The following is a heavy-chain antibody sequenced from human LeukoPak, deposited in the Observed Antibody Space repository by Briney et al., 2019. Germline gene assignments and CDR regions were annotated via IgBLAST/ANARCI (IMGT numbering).Heavy chain of an antibody. CDR3: ARDLRDILTGPRRGMDV. V-gene: IGHV3-21*01. D-gene: IGHD3-9*01. CDR2: ISSSSSYI. CDR1: GFTFSSHS. J-gene: IGHJ6*02. Sequence: GGSLTLSCAPSGFTFSSHSINWVPEAPGKGLEWVSSISSSSSYIYYADSVKGRFTISRDNAKNSLYLQMNSLRAEDTAVYYCARDLRDILTGPRRGMDVWCQGTTVTVSS.